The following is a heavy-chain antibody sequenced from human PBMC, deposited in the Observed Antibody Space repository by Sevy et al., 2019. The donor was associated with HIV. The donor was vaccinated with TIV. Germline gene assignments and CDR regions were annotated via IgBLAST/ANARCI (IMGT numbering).Heavy chain of an antibody. CDR1: GLTFRSHA. Sequence: GGSLRLSCAASGLTFRSHAMHWVRQAPGKGLEWVTVISYDGAVRYYGESVKGRFTVSRDNSKNTLYLQMNSLRPDDTAVYYCAREAGYSAKNDAFAFWRQGTMVTVSS. D-gene: IGHD1-26*01. J-gene: IGHJ3*01. V-gene: IGHV3-30-3*01. CDR2: ISYDGAVR. CDR3: AREAGYSAKNDAFAF.